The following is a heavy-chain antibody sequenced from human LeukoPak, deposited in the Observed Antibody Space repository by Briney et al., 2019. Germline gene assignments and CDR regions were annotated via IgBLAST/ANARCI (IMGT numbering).Heavy chain of an antibody. D-gene: IGHD3-22*01. V-gene: IGHV3-9*01. CDR3: AKDILRYDSSGYGIDY. Sequence: GGSLRLSCAASGFTFSSYAMSWVRQAPGKGLEWVSGISWNSGSIGYADSVKGRFTISRDNAKNSLYLQMNSLRAEDTALYYCAKDILRYDSSGYGIDYWGQGTLVTVSS. J-gene: IGHJ4*02. CDR2: ISWNSGSI. CDR1: GFTFSSYA.